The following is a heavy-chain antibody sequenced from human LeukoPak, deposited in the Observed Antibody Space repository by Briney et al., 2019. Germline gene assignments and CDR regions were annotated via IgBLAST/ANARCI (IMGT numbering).Heavy chain of an antibody. CDR3: ASDRGVDYCSSGSCSHYYYYMDV. J-gene: IGHJ6*03. CDR2: INPNSGGT. V-gene: IGHV1-2*02. Sequence: ASVKVSCKASGYTFTGYYMHWVRQAPGQGLEWMGWINPNSGGTNYAQKFQGRVTMTRDTSISTAYMELSRLRSDDTAVYYCASDRGVDYCSSGSCSHYYYYMDVWGKGTTVTISS. D-gene: IGHD2-15*01. CDR1: GYTFTGYY.